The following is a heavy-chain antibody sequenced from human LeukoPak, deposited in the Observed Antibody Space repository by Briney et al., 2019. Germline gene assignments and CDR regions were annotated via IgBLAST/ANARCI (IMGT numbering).Heavy chain of an antibody. Sequence: GGSLRLSCAASGFTVSSNYMSWVRQAPGKGLEWVSVIYSGGSTYYADSVKGRFTISRDNAKNSLYLQMNSLRAEDTAVYYCARLDYGRNKVRWGQGTLVTVSS. CDR2: IYSGGST. J-gene: IGHJ4*02. CDR1: GFTVSSNY. CDR3: ARLDYGRNKVR. D-gene: IGHD4-17*01. V-gene: IGHV3-66*04.